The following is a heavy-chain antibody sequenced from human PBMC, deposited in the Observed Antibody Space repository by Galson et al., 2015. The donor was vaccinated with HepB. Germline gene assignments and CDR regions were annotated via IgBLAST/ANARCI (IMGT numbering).Heavy chain of an antibody. V-gene: IGHV3-48*02. CDR3: AREKALNGFDI. CDR2: ITTSSSSK. J-gene: IGHJ3*02. CDR1: GFTFSNAW. Sequence: LRLSCAASGFTFSNAWMSWVRQAPGKGLEWVSCITTSSSSKYYADSVTGRFTISRDNAKNSLYLQMNSLRDEDTAMYYCAREKALNGFDIWGRGTMVTVSS.